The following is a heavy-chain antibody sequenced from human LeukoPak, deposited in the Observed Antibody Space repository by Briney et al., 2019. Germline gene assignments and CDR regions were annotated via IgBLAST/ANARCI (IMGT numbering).Heavy chain of an antibody. J-gene: IGHJ4*02. D-gene: IGHD6-13*01. CDR2: IYYSGST. CDR3: ARCKKFSSSWYDY. V-gene: IGHV4-59*01. Sequence: SETLSLTCTVSGGSISSYYWRWIRQPPGKGLEGIGYIYYSGSTNYNPSLKSRVTISVDTSKNQFSLKLSSVTAADTAVYYCARCKKFSSSWYDYWGQGTLVTVSS. CDR1: GGSISSYY.